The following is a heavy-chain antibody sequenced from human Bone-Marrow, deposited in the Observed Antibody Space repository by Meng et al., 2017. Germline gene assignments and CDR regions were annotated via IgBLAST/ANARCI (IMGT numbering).Heavy chain of an antibody. V-gene: IGHV4-39*01. D-gene: IGHD6-19*01. CDR2: IGHSGFT. CDR3: VRSSAWVRTGFDP. Sequence: QPQLQESGPGLVWPSEALSLTCSVSGGSISTSGYYWGWIRQPPGKGLEWIGSIGHSGFTYYTPSLKSRVTVSIDTSRNQFSLWLTSVTAADTAVYYCVRSSAWVRTGFDPWGQGTLVTVSS. CDR1: GGSISTSGYY. J-gene: IGHJ5*02.